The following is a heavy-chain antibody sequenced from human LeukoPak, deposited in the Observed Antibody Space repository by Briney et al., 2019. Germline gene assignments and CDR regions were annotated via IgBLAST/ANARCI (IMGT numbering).Heavy chain of an antibody. CDR2: IYYSGST. D-gene: IGHD3-3*01. Sequence: ASETLSLTCTVSGGSVSSGSYYWSWIRQPPGKGLEWIGYIYYSGSTNYNPSLKSRVTISVDTSKNQFSLKLSSVTAADTAVYYCARGFWSGYSKYYYYYGMDVWGQGTTVTVSS. CDR3: ARGFWSGYSKYYYYYGMDV. CDR1: GGSVSSGSYY. V-gene: IGHV4-61*01. J-gene: IGHJ6*02.